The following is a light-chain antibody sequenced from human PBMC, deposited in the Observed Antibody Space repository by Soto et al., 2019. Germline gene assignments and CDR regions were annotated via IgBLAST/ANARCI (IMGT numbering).Light chain of an antibody. V-gene: IGKV3D-15*01. Sequence: EIVMTQSPATLSVSPGARAPLSCRASQSVRSSLAWYQQIPGQAPRLLVYGASARATGIPARFSGSGSGTEFTLTVSRLESEDFAVYYCQQYAESPLTFGGGTKVDIK. J-gene: IGKJ4*01. CDR1: QSVRSS. CDR2: GAS. CDR3: QQYAESPLT.